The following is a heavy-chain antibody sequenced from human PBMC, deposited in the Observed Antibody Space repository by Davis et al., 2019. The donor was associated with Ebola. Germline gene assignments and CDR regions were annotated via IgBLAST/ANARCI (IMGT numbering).Heavy chain of an antibody. V-gene: IGHV3-23*01. CDR3: AMLGQQLVPGGYFDY. D-gene: IGHD6-13*01. Sequence: GGSLRLSCAASGFTFSSYAMTWVRQAPGKGLEWVSAISGGGGRTYYADSVKGRFTISRDNSKSTLYLQMNSLRAEDTAVYYCAMLGQQLVPGGYFDYWGQGTLVTVSS. CDR1: GFTFSSYA. J-gene: IGHJ4*02. CDR2: ISGGGGRT.